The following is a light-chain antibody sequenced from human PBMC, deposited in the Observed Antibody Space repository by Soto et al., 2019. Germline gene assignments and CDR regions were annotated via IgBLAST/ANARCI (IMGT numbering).Light chain of an antibody. Sequence: DIQMTQSPSTLSGSVGDRVTITCRASQTISSWLAWYQQKPGKAPKLLIYKASTLKSGVPSRFSGSGSGTEFTRTISSLQPDDFETYDGQHDYSYAEAFGQGTKVELK. V-gene: IGKV1-5*03. CDR2: KAS. CDR1: QTISSW. CDR3: QHDYSYAEA. J-gene: IGKJ1*01.